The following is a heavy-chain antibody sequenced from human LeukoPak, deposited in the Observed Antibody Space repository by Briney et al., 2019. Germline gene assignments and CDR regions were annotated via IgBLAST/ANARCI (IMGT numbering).Heavy chain of an antibody. V-gene: IGHV3-72*01. D-gene: IGHD5-18*01. Sequence: GGSLRLSCAASGFTFSDHYMDWVRQAPGKGLEWVGRTRNKANSYTTEYAASVKGRFTISRDDSKNSLYLQMNSLKTEDTAVYYCARDPGGYSYGPYGMDVWGQGTTVTVSS. CDR2: TRNKANSYTT. J-gene: IGHJ6*02. CDR1: GFTFSDHY. CDR3: ARDPGGYSYGPYGMDV.